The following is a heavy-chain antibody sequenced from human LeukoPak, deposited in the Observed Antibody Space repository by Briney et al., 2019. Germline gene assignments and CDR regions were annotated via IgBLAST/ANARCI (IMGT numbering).Heavy chain of an antibody. V-gene: IGHV1-2*02. CDR3: ARAIKDIVVVPAAWNWFDP. CDR2: INPNSGGT. D-gene: IGHD2-2*01. CDR1: GYTFTGYY. Sequence: ASVKVSCKASGYTFTGYYMHWVRQAPGQGLEWMGWINPNSGGTNYAQKFQGRVTMTRDTSISTAYMELSRLRSDDTAVYYCARAIKDIVVVPAAWNWFDPWGQETLVTVSS. J-gene: IGHJ5*02.